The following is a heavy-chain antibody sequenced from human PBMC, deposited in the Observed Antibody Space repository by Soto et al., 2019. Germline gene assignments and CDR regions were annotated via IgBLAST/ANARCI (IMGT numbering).Heavy chain of an antibody. V-gene: IGHV4-34*01. CDR1: GGSFSGYY. CDR3: ARGGHCANGVCSALDY. J-gene: IGHJ4*02. D-gene: IGHD2-8*01. Sequence: SETLSLTCAVYGGSFSGYYWSGIRQPPGKGLEWIGYINYGGSTNYNPSLKSRVTISVDTSKKQFSLKLSSVTAADTAVYYCARGGHCANGVCSALDYWGQGTLVTVSS. CDR2: INYGGST.